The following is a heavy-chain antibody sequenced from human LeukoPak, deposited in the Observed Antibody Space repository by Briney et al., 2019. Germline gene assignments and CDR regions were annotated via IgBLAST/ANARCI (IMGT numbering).Heavy chain of an antibody. Sequence: GASVKVSCKASGYTSTTYAIQWVRQAPGRSLEWMGRINAGNGDAKYSQNFHDRITITRDTSASTVYMELTSLRSEDTAVYYCGKSAPSGFDPWGQGTLVTVSS. CDR3: GKSAPSGFDP. CDR1: GYTSTTYA. CDR2: INAGNGDA. J-gene: IGHJ5*02. V-gene: IGHV1-3*01.